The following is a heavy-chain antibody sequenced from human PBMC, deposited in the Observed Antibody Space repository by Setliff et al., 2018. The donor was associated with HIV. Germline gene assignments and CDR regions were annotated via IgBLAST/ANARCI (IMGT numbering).Heavy chain of an antibody. D-gene: IGHD6-25*01. Sequence: SGTLSLTCAVYGGSFSANYWTWIRQPPGEGLEWIGYIYYSGSTYYNPSLKSRVTISVDTSKNQFSLKLSSVTAADTAVYYCARVTSAHPTYYYYYMDVWGKGTTVTVSS. J-gene: IGHJ6*03. V-gene: IGHV4-34*09. CDR2: IYYSGST. CDR1: GGSFSANY. CDR3: ARVTSAHPTYYYYYMDV.